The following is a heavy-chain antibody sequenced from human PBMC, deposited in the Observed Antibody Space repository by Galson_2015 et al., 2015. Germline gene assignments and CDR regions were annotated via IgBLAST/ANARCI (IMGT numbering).Heavy chain of an antibody. CDR2: INPSGGNT. V-gene: IGHV1-46*01. D-gene: IGHD2-15*01. CDR3: ATRRPCSGGTCYGLDV. Sequence: SVKVSCKASGNTFPNYYIHWLRQAPGQGLEWMGAINPSGGNTIYAQKFQGRVTMTRDTSTSVVYMELSSQTSEDAAVYYCATRRPCSGGTCYGLDVWGQGNTVTVSS. J-gene: IGHJ6*02. CDR1: GNTFPNYY.